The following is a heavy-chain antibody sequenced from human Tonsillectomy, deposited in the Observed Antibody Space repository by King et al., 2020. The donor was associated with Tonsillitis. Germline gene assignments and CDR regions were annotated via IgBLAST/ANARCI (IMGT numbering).Heavy chain of an antibody. CDR1: GGTFSSYA. D-gene: IGHD3-3*01. J-gene: IGHJ4*02. Sequence: VQLVESGAEVKKPASSVKVSCKASGGTFSSYAFSWVRQAPGQGLEWMGGIIPIFGTANYAQNFQDRVTITADESTSTAYMELSSLRSEDTAVYYCARVGFLEWGDYFDYWGQGTLVTVSS. V-gene: IGHV1-69*01. CDR3: ARVGFLEWGDYFDY. CDR2: IIPIFGTA.